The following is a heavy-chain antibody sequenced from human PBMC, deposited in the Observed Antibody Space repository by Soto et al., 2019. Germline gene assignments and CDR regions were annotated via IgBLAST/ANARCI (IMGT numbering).Heavy chain of an antibody. D-gene: IGHD6-19*01. CDR1: GFTFGDYA. J-gene: IGHJ5*02. Sequence: PGGSLRLSCTASGFTFGDYAMSWFRQAPGKGLEWVGFIRSKAYGGTTEYAASVKGRFTISRDDSKSIAYLQMNSLKTEDTAVYYRTSTYSSGYFWVAFGNWFDPWGQGTLVTVSS. V-gene: IGHV3-49*03. CDR3: TSTYSSGYFWVAFGNWFDP. CDR2: IRSKAYGGTT.